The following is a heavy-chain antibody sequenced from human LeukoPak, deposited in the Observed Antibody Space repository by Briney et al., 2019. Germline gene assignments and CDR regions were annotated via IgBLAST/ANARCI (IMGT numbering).Heavy chain of an antibody. CDR2: IYYSGST. Sequence: PSETLSLTCTVSGGSISSGDYYWSWLRQPPGKGLEWIGYIYYSGSTYYNPSLKSRFTISVDTSKNQFSLKLSSVTAADTAVYYCARVRCSGGSCYLLDYWGQGTLVTVSS. J-gene: IGHJ4*02. V-gene: IGHV4-30-4*01. CDR3: ARVRCSGGSCYLLDY. D-gene: IGHD2-15*01. CDR1: GGSISSGDYY.